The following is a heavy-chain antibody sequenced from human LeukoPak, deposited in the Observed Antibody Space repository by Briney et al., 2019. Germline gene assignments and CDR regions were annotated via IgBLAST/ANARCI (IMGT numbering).Heavy chain of an antibody. Sequence: SVKVSCKASGGTFSSYAISWVRQAPGQGLEWMGRIIPILGIANYARKFQGRVTITADKSTSTAYMELSSLRSEDTAVYYCARVGSSGFYWGQGTLVTVSS. CDR1: GGTFSSYA. CDR3: ARVGSSGFY. D-gene: IGHD6-19*01. CDR2: IIPILGIA. V-gene: IGHV1-69*04. J-gene: IGHJ4*02.